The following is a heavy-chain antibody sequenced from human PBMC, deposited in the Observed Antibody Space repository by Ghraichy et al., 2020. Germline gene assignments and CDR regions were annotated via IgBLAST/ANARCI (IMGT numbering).Heavy chain of an antibody. Sequence: LSLTCAASGFTFSSYWINWVRQAPGKGLEWVANIKQDGSEKYYVDSVKGRFTVSRDNAKNSLYLQMNSLRAEDTAIYYCAASRTGDYWGQGTLVTVSS. J-gene: IGHJ4*02. CDR1: GFTFSSYW. D-gene: IGHD1-14*01. V-gene: IGHV3-7*03. CDR2: IKQDGSEK. CDR3: AASRTGDY.